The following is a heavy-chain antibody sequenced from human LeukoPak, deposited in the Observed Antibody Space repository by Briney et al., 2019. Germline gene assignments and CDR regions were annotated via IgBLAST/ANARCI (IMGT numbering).Heavy chain of an antibody. Sequence: GESLRLSCAASGFTFSSYEMNWVRQAPGKGLEWVSYISSSGSTIYYADSVKGRFTISRDNAKNSLYLQMNSLRAEDTAVYYCARKYYYDSSGFDYWGQGTLVTVSS. CDR1: GFTFSSYE. J-gene: IGHJ4*02. CDR2: ISSSGSTI. CDR3: ARKYYYDSSGFDY. D-gene: IGHD3-22*01. V-gene: IGHV3-48*03.